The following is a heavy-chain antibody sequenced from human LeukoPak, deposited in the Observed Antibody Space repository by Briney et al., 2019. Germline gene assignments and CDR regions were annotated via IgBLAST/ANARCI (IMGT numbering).Heavy chain of an antibody. CDR1: GFTFGSYA. D-gene: IGHD1-26*01. Sequence: GGSLRLSCAASGFTFGSYAMSWVRQAPGKGLEWVSAITESGGGTYNADSVKGRFTISRDSSKNTLFLHMNTLRAEDTAIYYCAKDRTVGASYWYFDLWGRGTLVTVSS. V-gene: IGHV3-23*01. CDR3: AKDRTVGASYWYFDL. J-gene: IGHJ2*01. CDR2: ITESGGGT.